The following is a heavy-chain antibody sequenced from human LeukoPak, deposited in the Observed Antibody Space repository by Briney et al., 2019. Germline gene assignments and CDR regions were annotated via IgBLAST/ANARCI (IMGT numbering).Heavy chain of an antibody. J-gene: IGHJ4*02. Sequence: ASVKVSCKASGFTLSSSAMQWVRQARGQRLEWIGWIVVGSGNTNYAQKFQERVTITRDMSTSTAYMELSSLRSEDTAVYYCAADPVTASGSSWYYFDYWGQGTLVTVSS. CDR1: GFTLSSSA. CDR2: IVVGSGNT. D-gene: IGHD6-13*01. V-gene: IGHV1-58*02. CDR3: AADPVTASGSSWYYFDY.